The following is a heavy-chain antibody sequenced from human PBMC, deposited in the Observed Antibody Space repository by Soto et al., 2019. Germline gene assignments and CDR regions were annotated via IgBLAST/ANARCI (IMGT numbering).Heavy chain of an antibody. J-gene: IGHJ6*02. D-gene: IGHD3-3*01. V-gene: IGHV1-58*01. CDR2: IVVGSGNT. CDR3: AAASRITIFGVVIAPHYGMDV. CDR1: GFTFTSSA. Sequence: SVKVSCKASGFTFTSSAVQWVRQARGQRLEWIGWIVVGSGNTNYAQKFQERVTITRDMSTSTAYMELSSLRSEDTAVYYCAAASRITIFGVVIAPHYGMDVWGQGTTVTV.